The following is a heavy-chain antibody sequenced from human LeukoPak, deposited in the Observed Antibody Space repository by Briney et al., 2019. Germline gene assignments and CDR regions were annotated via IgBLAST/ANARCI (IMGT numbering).Heavy chain of an antibody. CDR1: GGSINGYY. D-gene: IGHD6-19*01. CDR3: ARSTGWSSDLFDY. CDR2: VYTSGTT. J-gene: IGHJ4*02. V-gene: IGHV4-4*07. Sequence: SETLSLTCTVSGGSINGYYWNWIRQPAGKGLEWIGRVYTSGTTNYSPSLKSRITMSVDTSKNQFSLRLISVTAADTAVYYCARSTGWSSDLFDYWGQGTLVTVSS.